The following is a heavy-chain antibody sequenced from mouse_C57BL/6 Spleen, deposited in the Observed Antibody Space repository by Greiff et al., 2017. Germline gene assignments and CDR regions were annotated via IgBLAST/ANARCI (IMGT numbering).Heavy chain of an antibody. CDR1: GYSITSGYY. Sequence: DVQLQESGPGLVKPSQSLSLTCSVTGYSITSGYYWNWIRQFPGNKLEWMGYISYDGSNNYHPSLKNRISITRDTSKNQFFLKLNSVTTEDTATYYCARMRAYSNYPCDNWGQGTTHPVSS. J-gene: IGHJ2*01. V-gene: IGHV3-6*01. CDR3: ARMRAYSNYPCDN. D-gene: IGHD2-5*01. CDR2: ISYDGSN.